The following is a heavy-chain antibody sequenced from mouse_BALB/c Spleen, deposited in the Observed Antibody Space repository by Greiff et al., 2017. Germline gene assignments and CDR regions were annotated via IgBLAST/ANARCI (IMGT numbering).Heavy chain of an antibody. CDR3: AKFYYGNFAGYFDV. Sequence: QVQLKQSGPGLVAPSQSLSITCTVSGFSLTSYGVHWVRQPPGKGLEWLGVIWAGGSTNYNSALMSRLSISKDNSKSQVFLKMNSLQTDDTAMYYCAKFYYGNFAGYFDVWGAGTTVTVSS. J-gene: IGHJ1*01. V-gene: IGHV2-9*02. D-gene: IGHD2-1*01. CDR2: IWAGGST. CDR1: GFSLTSYG.